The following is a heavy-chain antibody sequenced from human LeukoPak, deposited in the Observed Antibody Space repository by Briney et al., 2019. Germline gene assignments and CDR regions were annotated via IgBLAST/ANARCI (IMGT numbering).Heavy chain of an antibody. J-gene: IGHJ3*02. CDR1: GFTFSDYY. CDR3: ARVASIAARDAFDI. D-gene: IGHD6-6*01. V-gene: IGHV3-11*04. Sequence: PGGSLRLSCAASGFTFSDYYMSWIRQAPGEGLEWVSYISSSGSTIYYADSVKGRFTISRDNAKNSLYLQMNSLRAEDTAVYYCARVASIAARDAFDIWGQGTMVTVSS. CDR2: ISSSGSTI.